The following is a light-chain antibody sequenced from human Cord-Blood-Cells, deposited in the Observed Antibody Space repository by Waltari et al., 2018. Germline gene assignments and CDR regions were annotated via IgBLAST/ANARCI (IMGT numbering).Light chain of an antibody. CDR1: QSLSSY. V-gene: IGKV3-11*01. CDR3: QQRSNWLT. Sequence: EIVLPQSPATLSLSPGERATLSCQARQSLSSYLARYQQKPGQAPRLLIYSASNRATGIPARFSGSGSGTDFTLTISSLEPEDFAVYYCQQRSNWLTFGGGTKVEIK. J-gene: IGKJ4*01. CDR2: SAS.